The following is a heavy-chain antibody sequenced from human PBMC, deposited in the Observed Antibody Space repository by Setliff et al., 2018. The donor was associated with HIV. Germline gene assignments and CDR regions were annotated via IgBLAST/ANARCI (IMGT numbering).Heavy chain of an antibody. Sequence: ASVKVSCKASGFTFSDYFIHWVRQAPAQGLEWMGWINPNSAGTNYAQTFQGRVTMTRDRSISTAYMELSSLRSDDTAVYYCARDRTPQNWGSRGFYYMDVWGKGTTVTVSS. D-gene: IGHD7-27*01. CDR2: INPNSAGT. CDR1: GFTFSDYF. V-gene: IGHV1-2*02. CDR3: ARDRTPQNWGSRGFYYMDV. J-gene: IGHJ6*03.